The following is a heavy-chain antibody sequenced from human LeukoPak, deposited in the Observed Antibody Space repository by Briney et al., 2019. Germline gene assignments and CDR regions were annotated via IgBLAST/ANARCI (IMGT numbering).Heavy chain of an antibody. CDR1: AYYISSGYY. CDR2: IFHTGRT. D-gene: IGHD3-10*01. J-gene: IGHJ4*02. Sequence: PSETPSLTRVVSAYYISSGYYRGWIRQPPGKGLEWIGSIFHTGRTYYNPSLMGRVTLSVDTSKHQFSLSLMSVTAAHTAVYYCARSQANEGMGYWGQGALVTVSS. CDR3: ARSQANEGMGY. V-gene: IGHV4-38-2*01.